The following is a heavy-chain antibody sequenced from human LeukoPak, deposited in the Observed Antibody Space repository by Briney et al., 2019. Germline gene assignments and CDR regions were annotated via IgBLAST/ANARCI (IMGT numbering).Heavy chain of an antibody. Sequence: GGSLRLSCAASGVTFSSYAMSCVRQAPGKGLEWVSAISGRSGNTYYADSVKGRFTISRDNSKNTLYLQMNSLRAEDTSVYYCAEDEIYDILAAYRCHYFDYWGQGTLVTVSS. CDR1: GVTFSSYA. D-gene: IGHD3-9*01. V-gene: IGHV3-23*01. CDR2: ISGRSGNT. J-gene: IGHJ4*02. CDR3: AEDEIYDILAAYRCHYFDY.